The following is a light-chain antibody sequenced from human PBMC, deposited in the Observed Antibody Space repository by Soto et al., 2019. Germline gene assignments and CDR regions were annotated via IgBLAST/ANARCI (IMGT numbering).Light chain of an antibody. CDR1: QSVSSN. CDR2: GAS. CDR3: QHYNNWPPIT. Sequence: EIVMTQSPATLSVSPGERATLSCRASQSVSSNLACYQQKLGQAPRLLIYGASTRATGIPARFSGRGSGTEFTLSISSLQSEDFAVYYCQHYNNWPPITFGQGTRLEIK. V-gene: IGKV3-15*01. J-gene: IGKJ5*01.